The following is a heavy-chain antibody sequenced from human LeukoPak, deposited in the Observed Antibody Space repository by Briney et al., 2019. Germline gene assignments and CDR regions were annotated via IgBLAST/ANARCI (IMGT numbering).Heavy chain of an antibody. D-gene: IGHD3-10*01. CDR3: ARLDWGRYYYGSGSYWFSDYYMDV. J-gene: IGHJ6*03. CDR2: MNPNSGNT. Sequence: ASVKVSCKASGYTFTSYDINWVRQATGQGLEWMGWMNPNSGNTGYAQKFQGRVTMTRNTSISTAYMELSSLRSEDTVVYYCARLDWGRYYYGSGSYWFSDYYMDVWGKGTTVTISS. V-gene: IGHV1-8*01. CDR1: GYTFTSYD.